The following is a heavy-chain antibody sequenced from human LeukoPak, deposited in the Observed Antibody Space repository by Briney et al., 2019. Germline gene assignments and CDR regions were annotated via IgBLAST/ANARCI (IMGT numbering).Heavy chain of an antibody. CDR1: GGSISSYY. V-gene: IGHV4-59*01. D-gene: IGHD1-26*01. CDR2: IYYSGGT. J-gene: IGHJ4*02. CDR3: ARGSYSVDY. Sequence: SETLSLTCTVSGGSISSYYWSWIRQPPGKGLEWIGYIYYSGGTNFNPSLKSRVTISVDRSKNQFSLKLSSVTAADTAVYYCARGSYSVDYWGQGTLVTVSS.